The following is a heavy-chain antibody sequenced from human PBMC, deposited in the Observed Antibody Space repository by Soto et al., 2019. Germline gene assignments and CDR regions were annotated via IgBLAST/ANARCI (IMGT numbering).Heavy chain of an antibody. CDR1: GYTFTSYY. CDR3: ARDLIAAATSYYYYYGMDV. J-gene: IGHJ6*02. V-gene: IGHV1-46*01. D-gene: IGHD6-13*01. CDR2: INPSGGST. Sequence: ASVKVSCKASGYTFTSYYMHWVRQAPGQGLEWMGIINPSGGSTSYAQKFQGRVTMTRDTSTSTVYMELSSLRSEDTAVYYCARDLIAAATSYYYYYGMDVWGQGTTLTVSS.